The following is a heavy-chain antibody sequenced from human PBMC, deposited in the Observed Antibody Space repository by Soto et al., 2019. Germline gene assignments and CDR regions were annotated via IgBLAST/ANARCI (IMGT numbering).Heavy chain of an antibody. J-gene: IGHJ5*02. CDR2: ISGSGGST. CDR1: GFTFADYA. CDR3: AKGSPVVAAVDWFDP. D-gene: IGHD2-15*01. Sequence: EVQLLESGGGLVQPGGSLRLSCAASGFTFADYAMTWVRQAPGKGLEWVSAISGSGGSTYYADSVKGRFTISRDNSKNTLYLQMNRLRAEDTAVYYCAKGSPVVAAVDWFDPWGQGTRVTVSS. V-gene: IGHV3-23*01.